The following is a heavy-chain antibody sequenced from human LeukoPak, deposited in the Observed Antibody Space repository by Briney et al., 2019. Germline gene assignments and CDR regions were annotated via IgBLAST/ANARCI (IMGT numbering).Heavy chain of an antibody. CDR3: ARGGYNQDPYYYYYDMDV. Sequence: SVKVSCKASGGTFSSYAISWVRQAPGQGLEWMGGIIPIFGTANYAQKFQGRVTITTDESTSTAYMELSSLRSEDTAVYYCARGGYNQDPYYYYYDMDVWGQGTTVTVSS. J-gene: IGHJ6*02. CDR2: IIPIFGTA. CDR1: GGTFSSYA. V-gene: IGHV1-69*05. D-gene: IGHD5-24*01.